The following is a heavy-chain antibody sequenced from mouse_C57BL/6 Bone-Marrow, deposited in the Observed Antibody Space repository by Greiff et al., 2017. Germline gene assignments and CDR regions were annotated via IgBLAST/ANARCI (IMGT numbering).Heavy chain of an antibody. CDR3: ARGGRLLAWFAY. V-gene: IGHV1-80*01. D-gene: IGHD2-3*01. Sequence: QVTLKESGAELVKPGASVKISCKASGYAFSSYWMNWVKQRPGKGLEWIGQIYPGDGDTNYNGKFKGKATLTADKSSSTAYMQLSSLTSEDSAVYFCARGGRLLAWFAYWGQGTLVTVSA. J-gene: IGHJ3*01. CDR1: GYAFSSYW. CDR2: IYPGDGDT.